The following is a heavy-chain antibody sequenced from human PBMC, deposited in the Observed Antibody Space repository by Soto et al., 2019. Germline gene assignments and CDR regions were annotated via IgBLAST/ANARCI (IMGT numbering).Heavy chain of an antibody. CDR1: GYTFTSYG. D-gene: IGHD3-10*01. V-gene: IGHV1-18*01. CDR2: ISAYNGNT. J-gene: IGHJ4*02. Sequence: QVQLVQSGAEVKKPGASVKVSCKASGYTFTSYGISWVRQAPGQGLEWMGWISAYNGNTNYAQKLQGSVTMTTDTATSTAYMERRSLTSADTAVYYWASGSSGSYAYWGQGTLVTVSS. CDR3: ASGSSGSYAY.